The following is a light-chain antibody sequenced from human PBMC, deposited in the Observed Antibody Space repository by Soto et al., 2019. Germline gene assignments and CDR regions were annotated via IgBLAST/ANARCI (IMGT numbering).Light chain of an antibody. V-gene: IGLV2-14*01. CDR3: SSYTRSSTLDVV. CDR1: SSDVGGYNY. J-gene: IGLJ2*01. CDR2: DVS. Sequence: QSALTQPASVSGSPGQSITISCTGTSSDVGGYNYVSWYQQHPGKAPKLMIYDVSNRPSGVSNRFSGSKSGNTASLTISGLQAEDEADYYCSSYTRSSTLDVVFAGGTKVTVL.